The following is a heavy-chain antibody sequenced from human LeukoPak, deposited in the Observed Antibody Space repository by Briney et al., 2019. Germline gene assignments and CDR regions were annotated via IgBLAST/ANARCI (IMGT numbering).Heavy chain of an antibody. J-gene: IGHJ6*03. CDR1: GFTFSSYG. D-gene: IGHD5-18*01. Sequence: GSLRLSCAASGFTFSSYGMSWVRQAPGKGLEWIGYIYYSGSTNYKSSLKSRVTISVDTSKNQFSLKLSSVTAADTAVYYCARTTEGGYSYGYFYYYYMDVWGKGTTVTISS. V-gene: IGHV4-59*01. CDR3: ARTTEGGYSYGYFYYYYMDV. CDR2: IYYSGST.